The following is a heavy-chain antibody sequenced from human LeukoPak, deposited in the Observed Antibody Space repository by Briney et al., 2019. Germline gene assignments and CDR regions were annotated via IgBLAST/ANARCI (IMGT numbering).Heavy chain of an antibody. D-gene: IGHD3-16*01. CDR2: ISGSGGST. Sequence: GGSLRLSCAASGFTFSSYAMSWVRQAPGKGLEWVSAISGSGGSTYYADSVKGRFTISRDNSKNTLYPQMNSLRAEDTAVYYCAKRSRGSQLLYYYYMDVWGKGTTVTVSS. CDR3: AKRSRGSQLLYYYYMDV. V-gene: IGHV3-23*01. CDR1: GFTFSSYA. J-gene: IGHJ6*03.